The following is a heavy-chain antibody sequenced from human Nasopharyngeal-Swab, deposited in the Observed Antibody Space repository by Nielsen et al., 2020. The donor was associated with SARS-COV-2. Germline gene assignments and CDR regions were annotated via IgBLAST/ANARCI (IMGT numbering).Heavy chain of an antibody. CDR3: AKDKDLSSGWNWFDP. J-gene: IGHJ5*02. CDR1: GFTFSSYS. Sequence: GESLKISCAASGFTFSSYSMNWVRQAPGTGLEWVSSISSSSSYMYYADSVKGRFTISRDNAKNSLYLQMNSLRAEDTAVYYCAKDKDLSSGWNWFDPWGQGTLVTVSS. V-gene: IGHV3-21*01. D-gene: IGHD6-19*01. CDR2: ISSSSSYM.